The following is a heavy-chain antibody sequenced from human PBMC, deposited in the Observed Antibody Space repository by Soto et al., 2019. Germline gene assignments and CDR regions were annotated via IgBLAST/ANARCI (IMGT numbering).Heavy chain of an antibody. J-gene: IGHJ4*02. CDR2: IRSKAYGGTT. CDR1: GFTFGDYA. D-gene: IGHD2-21*01. Sequence: PGGSLRLSCTASGFTFGDYAMSWVRQAPGKGLEWVGFIRSKAYGGTTEYAASVKGRFTISRDDSKSIAYLQMNSLKTEDTAVYYCTTPLLWWSDFDYWGQGTLVTVSS. CDR3: TTPLLWWSDFDY. V-gene: IGHV3-49*04.